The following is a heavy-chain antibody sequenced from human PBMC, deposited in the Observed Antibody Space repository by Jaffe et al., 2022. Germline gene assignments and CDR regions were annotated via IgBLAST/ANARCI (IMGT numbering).Heavy chain of an antibody. D-gene: IGHD2-2*01. J-gene: IGHJ4*02. CDR3: ASSAGYCSSTSCYRPGKLDY. CDR2: IIPIFGTA. V-gene: IGHV1-69*05. CDR1: GGTFSSYA. Sequence: QVQLVQSGAEVKKPGSSVKVSCKASGGTFSSYAISWVRQAPGQGLEWMGGIIPIFGTANYAQKFQGRVTITTDESTSTAYMELSSLRSEDTAVYYCASSAGYCSSTSCYRPGKLDYWGQGTLVTVSS.